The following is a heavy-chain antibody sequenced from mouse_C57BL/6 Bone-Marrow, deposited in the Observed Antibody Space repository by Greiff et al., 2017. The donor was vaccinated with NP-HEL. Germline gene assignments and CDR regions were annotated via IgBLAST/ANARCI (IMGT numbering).Heavy chain of an antibody. V-gene: IGHV5-17*01. CDR2: ISSGSSTI. CDR1: GFTFSDYG. Sequence: DVMLVESGGGLVKPGGSLKLSCAASGFTFSDYGMHWVRQAPEKGLEWVAYISSGSSTIYYADTVKGRFTISRDNAKNTLFLQMTSLRSEDTAMYYCARGHYYGSSYYFDYWGQGTTLTVSS. J-gene: IGHJ2*01. CDR3: ARGHYYGSSYYFDY. D-gene: IGHD1-1*01.